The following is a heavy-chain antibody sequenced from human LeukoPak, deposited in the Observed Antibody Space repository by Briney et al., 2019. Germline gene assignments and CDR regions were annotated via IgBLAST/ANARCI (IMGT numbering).Heavy chain of an antibody. V-gene: IGHV4-59*12. Sequence: SETLSLTCNVSGGSISSYYWNWIRQPPGKGLEWIGYIYNSGSTNYNPSLKSRVTISVDTSKNQFSLKLSSVTAADTAVYYCARDRGGYPLDPWGQGTLVTVSS. CDR3: ARDRGGYPLDP. J-gene: IGHJ5*02. CDR2: IYNSGST. CDR1: GGSISSYY. D-gene: IGHD6-13*01.